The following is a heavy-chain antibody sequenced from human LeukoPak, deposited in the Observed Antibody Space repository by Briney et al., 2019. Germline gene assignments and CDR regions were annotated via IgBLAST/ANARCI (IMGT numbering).Heavy chain of an antibody. Sequence: SETLSLTCSVSGDSITDFYWSWIRQSPGNGLEYIGYIYHSGSTNYNPSLKSRVTISLDTSSNNFFLKMTSVSASDTAVYYCARRVGWPTTTYYYMDVWGKGTTVTIS. D-gene: IGHD6-19*01. CDR2: IYHSGST. J-gene: IGHJ6*03. V-gene: IGHV4-59*01. CDR1: GDSITDFY. CDR3: ARRVGWPTTTYYYMDV.